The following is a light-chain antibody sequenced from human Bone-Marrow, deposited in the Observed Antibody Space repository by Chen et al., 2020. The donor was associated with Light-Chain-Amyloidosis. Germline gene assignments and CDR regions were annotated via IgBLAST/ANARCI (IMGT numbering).Light chain of an antibody. CDR3: QHYNSYST. J-gene: IGKJ5*01. V-gene: IGKV1-5*03. CDR1: QVISGW. Sequence: TQSPSTLSASVGDTVTITCRASQVISGWLAWYQQKPGKAPKLLIYKASTLNSGVPSRFSGSESGSEFTLTISSLQPDDFATYYCQHYNSYSTFGQGTRLDIK. CDR2: KAS.